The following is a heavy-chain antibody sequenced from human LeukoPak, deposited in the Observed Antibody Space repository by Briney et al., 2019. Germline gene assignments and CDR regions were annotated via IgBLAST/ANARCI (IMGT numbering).Heavy chain of an antibody. V-gene: IGHV3-21*01. Sequence: GGSLRLSCAASGFTFSSYSMNWVRQAPGKGLEWVSSTSSSSSYIYYADSVKGRFTISRDNAKNSLYLQMNSLRAEDTAVYYCARETLPTFGGVIVYFDYWGQGTLVTVSS. CDR2: TSSSSSYI. D-gene: IGHD3-16*02. CDR1: GFTFSSYS. J-gene: IGHJ4*02. CDR3: ARETLPTFGGVIVYFDY.